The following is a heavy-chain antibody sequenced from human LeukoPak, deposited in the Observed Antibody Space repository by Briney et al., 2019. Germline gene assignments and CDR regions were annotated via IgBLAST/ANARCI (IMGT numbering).Heavy chain of an antibody. V-gene: IGHV3-21*01. CDR3: ARYSSGWPHDAFDI. CDR1: GFTFSSYS. Sequence: KSGGSLRLSCAASGFTFSSYSMDWVRQAPGKGLEWVSSISSTSTYIYYADSVKGRFTISRDNAKNSLYLQMSTLRAEDTAVYYCARYSSGWPHDAFDIWGQGTVVTVSS. CDR2: ISSTSTYI. D-gene: IGHD6-19*01. J-gene: IGHJ3*02.